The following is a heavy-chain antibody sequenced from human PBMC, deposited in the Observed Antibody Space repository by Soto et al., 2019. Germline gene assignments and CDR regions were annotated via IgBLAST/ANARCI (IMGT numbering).Heavy chain of an antibody. Sequence: QVQLVESGGGVVQPGKSLRLSCAASGFTFSIYGMQWVRQAPGKGLEWVAGISYVGSKEYYGDSVKGRFTISRDNSKNTLHMQMNSLQSEDTSVYYCAKFTDRSGWYPYYYGIDVWGQGTTVTISS. V-gene: IGHV3-30*18. D-gene: IGHD6-19*01. CDR1: GFTFSIYG. J-gene: IGHJ6*02. CDR2: ISYVGSKE. CDR3: AKFTDRSGWYPYYYGIDV.